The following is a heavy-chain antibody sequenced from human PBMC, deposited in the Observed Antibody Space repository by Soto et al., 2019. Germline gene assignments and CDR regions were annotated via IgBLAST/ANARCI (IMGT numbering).Heavy chain of an antibody. CDR2: IYYSGST. CDR1: GGSISSYY. CDR3: AREHTRYNYSRFDP. J-gene: IGHJ5*02. Sequence: SESLSLTCTVAGGSISSYYWSWIRQPPGKGLEWIGYIYYSGSTNYNPSLKSRVTISVDTSKNQFSLKLSSVTAADTAVYYCAREHTRYNYSRFDPWGQGTLVTVSS. D-gene: IGHD5-12*01. V-gene: IGHV4-59*01.